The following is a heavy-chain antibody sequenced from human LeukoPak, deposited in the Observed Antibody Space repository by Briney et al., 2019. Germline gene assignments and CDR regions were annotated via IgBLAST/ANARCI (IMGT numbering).Heavy chain of an antibody. Sequence: PGGSLRLSCVVSGYSFSTNMMTWVRQTPGKGLEWVATILPAGKESYCVESVKGRFTVSRDNAKNLLFLQMNSLRADDTAVYYCMSAHGYWGQGTLVTVSS. CDR2: ILPAGKES. CDR3: MSAHGY. J-gene: IGHJ4*02. V-gene: IGHV3-7*01. CDR1: GYSFSTNM.